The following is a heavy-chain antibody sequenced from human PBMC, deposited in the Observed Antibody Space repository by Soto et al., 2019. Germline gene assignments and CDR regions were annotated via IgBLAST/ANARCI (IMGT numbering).Heavy chain of an antibody. V-gene: IGHV4-61*01. Sequence: TVSGGSVSSGSYYWSWIRQPPGKGLEWIGYIYYSGSTNYNPSLKSRVTISVDTSKNQFSLKLSSVTAADTAVYYCARDHSEPGQTLPYGMDVWGQGTTVTVSS. D-gene: IGHD3-10*01. CDR1: GGSVSSGSYY. CDR2: IYYSGST. J-gene: IGHJ6*02. CDR3: ARDHSEPGQTLPYGMDV.